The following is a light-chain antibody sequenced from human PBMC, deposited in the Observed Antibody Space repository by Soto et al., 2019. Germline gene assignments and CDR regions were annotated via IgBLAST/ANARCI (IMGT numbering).Light chain of an antibody. CDR2: EVT. V-gene: IGLV2-23*02. J-gene: IGLJ1*01. CDR1: SSHVGSYDF. Sequence: QSALTQPASVSGSPGQSITISCTRSSSHVGSYDFVSWYQQHPGKAPKVLIYEVTKRPSGVSDRFSGSKSGNTASLTISGLQADDEADYYCCADAGSSRYVFGTGTKVNVL. CDR3: CADAGSSRYV.